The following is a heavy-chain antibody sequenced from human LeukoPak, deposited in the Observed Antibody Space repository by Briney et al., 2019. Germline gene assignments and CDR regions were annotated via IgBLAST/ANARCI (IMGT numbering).Heavy chain of an antibody. V-gene: IGHV3-23*01. CDR1: GFTFSSYA. Sequence: GGSLRLSCAPSGFTFSSYAMSWVRQAPGKGLEWVSAISGSGGSTYYADSVKGRFTISRDNAKNSLYLQMNSLRAEDTAVYYCARDGGIAAPFYCYYMDVWGKGTTVTVSS. CDR3: ARDGGIAAPFYCYYMDV. D-gene: IGHD6-13*01. J-gene: IGHJ6*03. CDR2: ISGSGGST.